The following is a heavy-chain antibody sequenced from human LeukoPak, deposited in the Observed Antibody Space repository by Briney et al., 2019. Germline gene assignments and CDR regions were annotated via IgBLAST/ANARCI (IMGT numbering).Heavy chain of an antibody. CDR2: INPSGGST. J-gene: IGHJ3*02. CDR1: GYTFTSYY. Sequence: GASVKVSCKASGYTFTSYYMHWVRQAPGQGLEWMGIINPSGGSTSYAQKFQGRVTMTEDTSTDTAYMDLSSLRSEDTAVYYCATVAVDNWNGDAFDIWGQGTMVTVSS. D-gene: IGHD1-20*01. V-gene: IGHV1-46*01. CDR3: ATVAVDNWNGDAFDI.